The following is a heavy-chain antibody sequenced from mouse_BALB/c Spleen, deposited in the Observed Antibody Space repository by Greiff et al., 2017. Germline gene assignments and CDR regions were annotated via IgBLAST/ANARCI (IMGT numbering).Heavy chain of an antibody. J-gene: IGHJ3*01. V-gene: IGHV5-4*02. CDR2: ISDGGSYT. D-gene: IGHD2-1*01. Sequence: EVKLMESGGGLVKPGGSLKLSCAASGFTFSDYYMYWVRQTPEKRLEWVATISDGGSYTYYPDSVKGRFTISRDNAKNNLYLQMSSLKSEDTAMYYCARDRRGNFPFAYWGQGTLVTVSA. CDR1: GFTFSDYY. CDR3: ARDRRGNFPFAY.